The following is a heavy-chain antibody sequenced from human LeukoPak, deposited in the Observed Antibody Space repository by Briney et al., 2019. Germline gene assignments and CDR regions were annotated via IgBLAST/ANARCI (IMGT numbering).Heavy chain of an antibody. CDR2: ISYDGSNK. V-gene: IGHV3-30*03. D-gene: IGHD4-23*01. CDR3: ARDLLVRMVVTVVGYYYGMDV. J-gene: IGHJ6*02. CDR1: GFTFSSYG. Sequence: PGRSLRLSCAASGFTFSSYGMHWVRQAPGRGLEWVAVISYDGSNKYYADSVKGRFTISRDNSKNTLYLQMNSLRAEDTAVYYCARDLLVRMVVTVVGYYYGMDVWGQGTTVTVSS.